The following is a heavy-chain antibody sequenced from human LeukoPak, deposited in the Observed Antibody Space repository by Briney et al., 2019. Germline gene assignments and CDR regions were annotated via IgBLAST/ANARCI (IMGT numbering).Heavy chain of an antibody. D-gene: IGHD2-8*01. CDR1: GGTFSSSV. CDR2: IIPIFGTA. V-gene: IGHV1-69*05. J-gene: IGHJ3*02. CDR3: ARTHCTNGVCAIMISLKAFDM. Sequence: SVKVSCKASGGTFSSSVISWVRQAPGQGLEWMGGIIPIFGTATYAQKFQGSVTITTDESTSTAYMALSILRSEDTAVYYCARTHCTNGVCAIMISLKAFDMWGQGTMVTVSS.